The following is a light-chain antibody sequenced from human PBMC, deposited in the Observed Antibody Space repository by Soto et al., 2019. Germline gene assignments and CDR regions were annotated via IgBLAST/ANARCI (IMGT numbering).Light chain of an antibody. V-gene: IGLV2-14*01. CDR2: QVN. Sequence: QSVLTQPASVSGSPGQSITISCTGTNSDVGGYDYVSWYQHYPGKAPKLLIYQVNNRPSGVSSRFSGSKSGNTASLTFSGLQAEDEADYYCSSLTSSNTWVFGGGTKL. CDR3: SSLTSSNTWV. CDR1: NSDVGGYDY. J-gene: IGLJ3*02.